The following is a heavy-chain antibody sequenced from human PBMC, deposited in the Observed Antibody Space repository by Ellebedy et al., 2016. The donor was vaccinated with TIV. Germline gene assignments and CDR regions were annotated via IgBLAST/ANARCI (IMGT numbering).Heavy chain of an antibody. V-gene: IGHV1-2*02. CDR3: AREAGTAAMGD. CDR1: GYIFNGYH. CDR2: VDLKSGDT. D-gene: IGHD5-18*01. J-gene: IGHJ4*02. Sequence: ASVKVSCXASGYIFNGYHIYWVRQAPGQGLEVMGWVDLKSGDTYYAQAFQGRVAMTRDRSINTAFMELSSLRSDDTAIYYCAREAGTAAMGDWGQGTLVTVS.